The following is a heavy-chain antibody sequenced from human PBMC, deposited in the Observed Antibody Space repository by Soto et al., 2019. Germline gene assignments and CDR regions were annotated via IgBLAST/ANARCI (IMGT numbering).Heavy chain of an antibody. Sequence: SQTLSLTCAVSGGSISSSNWWSWARQPPGKGLEWIGEIYHSGSTNYNPSLKSRVTISVDKSKNQFSLTLSSVTAADTAVYYCARGSLGGYYGAFDVWGQGTVVTVSS. CDR3: ARGSLGGYYGAFDV. D-gene: IGHD3-10*01. CDR2: IYHSGST. CDR1: GGSISSSNW. J-gene: IGHJ3*01. V-gene: IGHV4-4*02.